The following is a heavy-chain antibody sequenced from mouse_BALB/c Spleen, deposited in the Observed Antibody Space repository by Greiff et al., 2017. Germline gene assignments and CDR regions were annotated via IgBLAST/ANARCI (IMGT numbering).Heavy chain of an antibody. CDR3: ARSGGYGRDYYAMDY. CDR1: GYAFSSYW. D-gene: IGHD2-2*01. Sequence: QVQLQQPGAELVRPGSSVKISCKASGYAFSSYWMNWVKQRPGQGLEWIGQIYPGDGDTNYNGKFKGKATLTADKSSSTAYMQLSSLTSEDSAVYFCARSGGYGRDYYAMDYWGQGTSVTVSS. CDR2: IYPGDGDT. J-gene: IGHJ4*01. V-gene: IGHV1-80*01.